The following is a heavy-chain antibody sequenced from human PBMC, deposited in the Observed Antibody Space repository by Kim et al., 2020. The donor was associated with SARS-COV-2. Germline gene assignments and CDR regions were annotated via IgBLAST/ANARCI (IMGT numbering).Heavy chain of an antibody. Sequence: GGSLRLSCAASGFTFSDYYMSWIRQAPGKGLEWVSYISSSGSTIYYADSVKGRFTISRDNAKNSLYLQMNSLRAEDTAVYYCGLGLEDYYDSSGYHGDYWGQGTLVTVSS. J-gene: IGHJ4*02. CDR3: GLGLEDYYDSSGYHGDY. CDR1: GFTFSDYY. V-gene: IGHV3-11*01. D-gene: IGHD3-22*01. CDR2: ISSSGSTI.